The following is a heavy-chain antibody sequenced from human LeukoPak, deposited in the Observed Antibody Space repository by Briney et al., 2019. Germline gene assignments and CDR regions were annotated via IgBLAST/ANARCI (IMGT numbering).Heavy chain of an antibody. D-gene: IGHD1-7*01. CDR1: GFTFSSYG. CDR3: AKGELELRPDAFDI. J-gene: IGHJ3*02. CDR2: IWYDGSNK. Sequence: GGSLRLSCAASGFTFSSYGMHWVRQAPGKGLEWVAVIWYDGSNKYYADSAKGRFTISRDNSKNTLYLQMNSLRAEDTAVYYCAKGELELRPDAFDIWGQGTMVTVSS. V-gene: IGHV3-33*06.